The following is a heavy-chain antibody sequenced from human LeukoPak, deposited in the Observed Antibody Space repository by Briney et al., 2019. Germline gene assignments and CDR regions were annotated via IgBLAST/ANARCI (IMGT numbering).Heavy chain of an antibody. J-gene: IGHJ4*02. Sequence: SETLSLTCTVAGDSISGHHWSWFRQPPGKGLEWIGYIYYSGSTNYNPSLKSRVTISVDTSKNQFPLKLSSVTAADTAIYYCARESGSSLAVSDWGQGTLVTVSS. CDR1: GDSISGHH. V-gene: IGHV4-59*11. D-gene: IGHD6-19*01. CDR2: IYYSGST. CDR3: ARESGSSLAVSD.